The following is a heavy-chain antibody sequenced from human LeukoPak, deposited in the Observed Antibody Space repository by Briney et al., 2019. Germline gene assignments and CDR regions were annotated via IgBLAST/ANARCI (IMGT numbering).Heavy chain of an antibody. V-gene: IGHV4-34*01. CDR2: INHSGST. Sequence: PSETLSLTCAVYGGSFSGYYWSWIRQPPGKGLEWIGEINHSGSTNYNPSLKSRVTISVDTSKNQFSLKLSSVTAADTAVYYCANRPDILTGYFDYWGQGTLVTVSS. J-gene: IGHJ4*02. D-gene: IGHD3-9*01. CDR3: ANRPDILTGYFDY. CDR1: GGSFSGYY.